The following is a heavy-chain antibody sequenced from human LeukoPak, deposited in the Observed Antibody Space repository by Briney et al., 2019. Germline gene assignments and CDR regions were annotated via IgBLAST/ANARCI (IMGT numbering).Heavy chain of an antibody. J-gene: IGHJ4*01. D-gene: IGHD3-22*01. Sequence: GGSLTLSCAASGFTFSDYWMSWVRQAPGKGLEWVANIKHDGSQIYYVASVKGRFTISRDNAQSSLFLQMNSLRAEDTAVYFCVRSRRHYDRSAYSPFDYWGQGTLVTVSS. CDR1: GFTFSDYW. V-gene: IGHV3-7*01. CDR3: VRSRRHYDRSAYSPFDY. CDR2: IKHDGSQI.